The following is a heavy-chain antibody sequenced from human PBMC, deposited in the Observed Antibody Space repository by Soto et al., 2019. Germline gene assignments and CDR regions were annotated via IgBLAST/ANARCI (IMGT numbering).Heavy chain of an antibody. V-gene: IGHV4-59*08. Sequence: SETLRLPCTVAGGSIGTHYWSWIRQTPGKGLEWIGYIYYTGDTNYNPSLKSRVTISVDTSKTQFSLKLSSVTAADTAVYYCARRAVRDPPGDYFDYWGQGRLVTVSS. CDR1: GGSIGTHY. D-gene: IGHD6-6*01. J-gene: IGHJ4*02. CDR3: ARRAVRDPPGDYFDY. CDR2: IYYTGDT.